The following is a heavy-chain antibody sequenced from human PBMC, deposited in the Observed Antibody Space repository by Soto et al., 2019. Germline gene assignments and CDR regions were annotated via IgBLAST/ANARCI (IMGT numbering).Heavy chain of an antibody. CDR2: IIPIFGTA. V-gene: IGHV1-69*01. CDR1: GGTFSSYA. J-gene: IGHJ6*02. D-gene: IGHD3-16*01. CDR3: ASTSSHGGATIGGYYYYGMDV. Sequence: VKVSSKASGGTFSSYAIIWVRQVPGQGLEWMGGIIPIFGTANYAQKFQGRVTITADESTSTAYMELSSLRSEDTAVYYCASTSSHGGATIGGYYYYGMDVCGQGTTVTVPS.